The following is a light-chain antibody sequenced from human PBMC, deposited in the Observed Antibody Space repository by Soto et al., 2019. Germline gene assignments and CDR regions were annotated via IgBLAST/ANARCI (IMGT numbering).Light chain of an antibody. Sequence: QSALTQPPSASGSLGQPFTISCSGTTSEVGGYNYVSWHQQHPGKAPKVMIYEVTKRPPGVPDRFSGSKSGNTASLTVSGLQAEDEADYYCSSFAGGGNPVLLGGGTKLTVL. V-gene: IGLV2-8*01. J-gene: IGLJ2*01. CDR1: TSEVGGYNY. CDR2: EVT. CDR3: SSFAGGGNPVL.